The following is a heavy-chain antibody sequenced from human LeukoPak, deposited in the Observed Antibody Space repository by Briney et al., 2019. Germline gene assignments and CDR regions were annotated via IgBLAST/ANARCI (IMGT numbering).Heavy chain of an antibody. V-gene: IGHV3-21*01. Sequence: KPGGSLRLSCAASGFTFSSYSMNWVRQAPGKGLEWVSSISSSSSYIYYADSVKGRFTISRDNAKNSLYLQMNSLRAEDTAVYYCATEVRKTVDGAHWGQGTLVTVSS. CDR1: GFTFSSYS. J-gene: IGHJ4*02. CDR3: ATEVRKTVDGAH. D-gene: IGHD6-19*01. CDR2: ISSSSSYI.